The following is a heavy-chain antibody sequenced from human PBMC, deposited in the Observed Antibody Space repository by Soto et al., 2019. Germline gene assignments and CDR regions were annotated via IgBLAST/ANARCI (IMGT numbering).Heavy chain of an antibody. CDR1: GYTFSNYG. Sequence: GASVKVSCKTSGYTFSNYGITWVRQAPGHPLEWLGWISLYSDGTNYAQKFQGRVAMTTDTSTTTAYMELRSLRSDDTAVYYCARNDCRRTSCYNDFFDPWGQGTLVTVSS. CDR2: ISLYSDGT. CDR3: ARNDCRRTSCYNDFFDP. D-gene: IGHD3-10*01. V-gene: IGHV1-18*01. J-gene: IGHJ5*02.